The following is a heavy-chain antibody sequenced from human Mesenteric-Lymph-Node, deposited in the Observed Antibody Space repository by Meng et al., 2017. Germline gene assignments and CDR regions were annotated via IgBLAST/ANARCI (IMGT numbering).Heavy chain of an antibody. CDR2: IYPGDSDT. CDR1: GYSFTSYW. V-gene: IGHV5-51*01. J-gene: IGHJ6*02. Sequence: GGSLRLSCEGSGYSFTSYWIAWVRQMPGKGLEWMGIIYPGDSDTRYSPSFQGQVTISADKSINTTYLQWSSLKASDTAIYYCAGPGGYGGKSYYYYGMDVWGQGTTVTVSS. CDR3: AGPGGYGGKSYYYYGMDV. D-gene: IGHD4-23*01.